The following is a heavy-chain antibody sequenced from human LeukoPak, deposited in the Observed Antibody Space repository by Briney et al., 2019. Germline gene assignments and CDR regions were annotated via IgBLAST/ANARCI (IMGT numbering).Heavy chain of an antibody. CDR3: ARHSRVGNEAARFDY. Sequence: SETLSLTCTVSGGSISTSSYYWGWIRQPPGKGLEWIGTIYYSGSTYYNPSLKSRVTISVDTSKNQFSLKLNSVSASDTAVYYCARHSRVGNEAARFDYWGQGTLVTVSS. V-gene: IGHV4-39*01. J-gene: IGHJ4*02. D-gene: IGHD6-25*01. CDR2: IYYSGST. CDR1: GGSISTSSYY.